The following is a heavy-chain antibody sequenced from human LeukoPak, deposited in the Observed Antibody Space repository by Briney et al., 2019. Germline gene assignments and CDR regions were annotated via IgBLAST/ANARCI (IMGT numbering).Heavy chain of an antibody. D-gene: IGHD3-3*02. J-gene: IGHJ6*03. CDR2: INPNTGGT. CDR1: GYTFTGYF. CDR3: ARVKSDIFHYVDV. V-gene: IGHV1-2*06. Sequence: ASVKVSCKASGYTFTGYFIHWVRQAPGQGLEWMGRINPNTGGTNYAQKFQGRVTMTRDTSITTAYMELSRLRSDDTAIYYCARVKSDIFHYVDVWGKGTTVTVSS.